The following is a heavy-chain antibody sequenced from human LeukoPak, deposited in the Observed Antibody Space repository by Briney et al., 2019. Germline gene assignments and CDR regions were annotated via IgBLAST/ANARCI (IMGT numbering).Heavy chain of an antibody. CDR3: AKGDCSTTSCYFDP. J-gene: IGHJ5*02. Sequence: QPGRSLRLSCAASGFRFSSNGVHWVRQAPGKGLEWVAVMSYDGSDKYYADSVKDRSTISRDNSKNTLYLQMNSLRAEDTAVYYCAKGDCSTTSCYFDPWGQGTLVTVSS. CDR2: MSYDGSDK. CDR1: GFRFSSNG. V-gene: IGHV3-30*18. D-gene: IGHD2-2*01.